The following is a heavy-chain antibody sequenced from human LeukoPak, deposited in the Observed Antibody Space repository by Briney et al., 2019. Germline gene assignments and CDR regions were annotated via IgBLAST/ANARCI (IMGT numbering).Heavy chain of an antibody. CDR3: ARDSGSYRFPSYYFDY. CDR1: GFTFSSYG. CDR2: ISGSGGST. V-gene: IGHV3-23*01. Sequence: GGSLRLSCAASGFTFSSYGMSWVRQAPGKGLEWVSAISGSGGSTYYADSVKGRFTISRDNSKNTLYLQMNSLRAEDTAVYYCARDSGSYRFPSYYFDYWGQGTLVTVSS. J-gene: IGHJ4*02. D-gene: IGHD1-26*01.